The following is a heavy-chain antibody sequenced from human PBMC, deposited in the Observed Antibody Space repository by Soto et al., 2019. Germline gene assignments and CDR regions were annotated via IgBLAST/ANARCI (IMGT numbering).Heavy chain of an antibody. V-gene: IGHV4-30-4*01. CDR3: ARAPPLKYTYGLRAAFDI. Sequence: PSETLSLTCTVSGGSISSGDYYWSWIRQPPGKGLEWIGYIYYSGSTYYNPSLKSRVTISVDTSKNQFSLKLSSVTAADTAVYYCARAPPLKYTYGLRAAFDIWGQGTMVTVS. CDR1: GGSISSGDYY. D-gene: IGHD5-18*01. J-gene: IGHJ3*02. CDR2: IYYSGST.